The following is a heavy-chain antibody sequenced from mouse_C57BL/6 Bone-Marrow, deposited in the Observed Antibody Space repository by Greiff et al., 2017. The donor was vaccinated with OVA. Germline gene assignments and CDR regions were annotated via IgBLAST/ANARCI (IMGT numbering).Heavy chain of an antibody. D-gene: IGHD2-5*01. CDR1: GFNIKDDY. CDR3: TTRYSNWGRFDV. J-gene: IGHJ1*03. Sequence: EVQLQQSGAELVRPGASVKLSCTASGFNIKDDYMHWVKQRPEQGLEWIGWIDPENGDTEYASKFQGKATITADTSSNTAYLQLSSLTSEDTAVYYCTTRYSNWGRFDVWGTGTTVTVSS. V-gene: IGHV14-4*01. CDR2: IDPENGDT.